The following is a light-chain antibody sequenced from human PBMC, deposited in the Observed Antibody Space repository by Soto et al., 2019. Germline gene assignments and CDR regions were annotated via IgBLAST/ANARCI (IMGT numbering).Light chain of an antibody. CDR1: QNLLSSSNKKNY. J-gene: IGKJ1*01. CDR2: WAS. CDR3: QQYYTGRT. Sequence: DIVMTQSPDSLAVSLGERATINCKSSQNLLSSSNKKNYLAWYQQKPGQPPKLLIYWASTRESGVPDRFTGSGSGIDFTLTISSLQAEDVAVYFCQQYYTGRTFGQGTRVEIK. V-gene: IGKV4-1*01.